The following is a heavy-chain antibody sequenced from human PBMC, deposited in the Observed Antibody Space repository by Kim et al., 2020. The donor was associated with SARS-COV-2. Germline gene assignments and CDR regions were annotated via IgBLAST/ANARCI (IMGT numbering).Heavy chain of an antibody. J-gene: IGHJ6*02. D-gene: IGHD6-19*01. CDR3: AREPTQYSSDSYGMDV. CDR1: GYTFTSYG. CDR2: ISAYNGNT. Sequence: ASVKVSCKASGYTFTSYGISWVRQAPGQGLEWMGWISAYNGNTNYAQKLQGRVTMTTDTSTSTAYMELRSLRSDDTAVYYCAREPTQYSSDSYGMDVWGQGTTVTVSS. V-gene: IGHV1-18*01.